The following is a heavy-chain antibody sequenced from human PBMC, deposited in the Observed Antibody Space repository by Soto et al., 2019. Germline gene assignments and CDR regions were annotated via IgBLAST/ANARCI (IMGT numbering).Heavy chain of an antibody. D-gene: IGHD2-8*01. V-gene: IGHV4-30-2*01. CDR1: GGSISSGGYS. CDR3: ARFRGNAILDY. CDR2: IYHTWNT. J-gene: IGHJ4*02. Sequence: PSETLSLTCAVSGGSISSGGYSWSWIRQPPGKGLEWIGYIYHTWNTYYNPSLESRVTISVDRSRNQLSLELTSVTAADTAVYYCARFRGNAILDYWGKGTLITVSS.